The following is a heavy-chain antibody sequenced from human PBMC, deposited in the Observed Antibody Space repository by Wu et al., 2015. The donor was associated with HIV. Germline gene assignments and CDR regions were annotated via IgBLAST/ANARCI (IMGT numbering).Heavy chain of an antibody. D-gene: IGHD3-10*01. Sequence: QVQLQQWGAGLLKPSETLSLTCAVHGGSFSGYHWSWIRQSPDKGLEWIGDFNHSGSTNYNPSLKSRVTISVDTSKNQFSLKLSSVTAADTAVYYCARGPYRRKSYGSGSWPPPAHGMDVWGQGTTVTVSS. CDR2: FNHSGST. J-gene: IGHJ6*02. CDR1: GGSFSGYH. CDR3: ARGPYRRKSYGSGSWPPPAHGMDV. V-gene: IGHV4-34*01.